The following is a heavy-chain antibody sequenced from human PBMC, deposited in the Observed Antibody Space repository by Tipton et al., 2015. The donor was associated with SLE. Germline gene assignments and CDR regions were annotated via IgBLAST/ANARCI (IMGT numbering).Heavy chain of an antibody. Sequence: SLTCTVSGFSINNGYFWAWIRQPPGKGLEWIGSISYSGSTYYNPSLKSRVTISVDTSKNQFSLTLNFVTAADTAVYYCVRSYQGMDWGQGTLVTVSS. J-gene: IGHJ4*02. V-gene: IGHV4-38-2*02. CDR1: GFSINNGYF. D-gene: IGHD2-2*01. CDR2: ISYSGST. CDR3: VRSYQGMD.